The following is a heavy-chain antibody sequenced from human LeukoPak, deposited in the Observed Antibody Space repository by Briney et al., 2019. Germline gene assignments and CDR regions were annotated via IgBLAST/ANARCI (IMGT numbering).Heavy chain of an antibody. V-gene: IGHV3-23*01. CDR2: ISGPGPSS. CDR3: AKEEMPHAFDL. Sequence: GGSLRLSCAASGFSFRRYAMNWVRQAPGRGLEWVAVISGPGPSSVYADSVKGRFTISRDNSKNTLFLQLDSLRVEDTAIYYCAKEEMPHAFDLWGQGTMVTVSS. D-gene: IGHD5-24*01. CDR1: GFSFRRYA. J-gene: IGHJ3*01.